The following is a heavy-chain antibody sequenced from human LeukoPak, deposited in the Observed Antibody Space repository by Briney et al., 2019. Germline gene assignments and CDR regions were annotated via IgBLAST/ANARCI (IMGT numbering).Heavy chain of an antibody. CDR3: AREAPGIFVHPEGEFDY. D-gene: IGHD2-21*01. J-gene: IGHJ4*02. V-gene: IGHV3-21*01. CDR2: ISSSSSYI. Sequence: PGGSLRLSCAASGFTFSSYSMNWVRQAPGKGLEWVSSISSSSSYIYYADSVKGRFTISRDNAKNSLYLQMNSLRAEDTAVYYCAREAPGIFVHPEGEFDYWGQGTLVTVSS. CDR1: GFTFSSYS.